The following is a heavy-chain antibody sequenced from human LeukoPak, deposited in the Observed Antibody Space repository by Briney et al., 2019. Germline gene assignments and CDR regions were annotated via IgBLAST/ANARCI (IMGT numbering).Heavy chain of an antibody. D-gene: IGHD6-13*01. Sequence: PAGSLRLSCAASGFTIDDYAMHWVRQAPGKGLEWVSGISWNSGSICYADSVKGRFTISRDNAKNSLYLQMNSLRAEDTALYYCAKDTATGIAAAGFRDGMDVWGQGTTVTVSS. J-gene: IGHJ6*02. V-gene: IGHV3-9*01. CDR3: AKDTATGIAAAGFRDGMDV. CDR1: GFTIDDYA. CDR2: ISWNSGSI.